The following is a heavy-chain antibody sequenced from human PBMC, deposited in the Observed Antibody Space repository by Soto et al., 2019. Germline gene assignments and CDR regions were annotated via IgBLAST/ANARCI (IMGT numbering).Heavy chain of an antibody. CDR3: AKGIAAAGTKALWGWFDP. V-gene: IGHV3-23*01. Sequence: EVQLLESGGGSVQPGGSLRLSCAASGFTFSSYAMSWVRQAPGKGLEWVSAISGSGGSTYYADSVKGRFTISRDNSKNTLYLQMNSLRAEDTAVYYCAKGIAAAGTKALWGWFDPWGQGTLVTVSS. J-gene: IGHJ5*02. CDR2: ISGSGGST. D-gene: IGHD6-13*01. CDR1: GFTFSSYA.